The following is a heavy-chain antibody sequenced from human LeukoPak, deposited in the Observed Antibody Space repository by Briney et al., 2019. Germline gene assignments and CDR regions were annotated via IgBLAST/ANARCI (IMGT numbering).Heavy chain of an antibody. CDR1: GGSISSGSYY. Sequence: SETLSLTCTVSGGSISSGSYYWSWIRQPAGKGLEWIGRIYTSGSTNYNPSLKSRVTISVDTSKNQFSLKLSSVTAADAAVYYCARTVRGALMDVWGKGTTVTISS. CDR3: ARTVRGALMDV. V-gene: IGHV4-61*02. D-gene: IGHD3-10*01. CDR2: IYTSGST. J-gene: IGHJ6*03.